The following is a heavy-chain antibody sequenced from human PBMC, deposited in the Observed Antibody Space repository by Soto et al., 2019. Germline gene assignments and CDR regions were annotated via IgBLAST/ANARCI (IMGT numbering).Heavy chain of an antibody. V-gene: IGHV3-23*01. CDR3: AKGSGSTRPYYFDY. D-gene: IGHD2-2*01. Sequence: EVQLLESGGDLVQPGGSLRLPCAASGFTFNNYVMSWVRQAPGKGLEWVSAITGGGGGTYYADSVKGRFTISRDNSKNTLYLQMNSLRAEDTAIYYCAKGSGSTRPYYFDYWGQGTLVTVSS. CDR1: GFTFNNYV. CDR2: ITGGGGGT. J-gene: IGHJ4*02.